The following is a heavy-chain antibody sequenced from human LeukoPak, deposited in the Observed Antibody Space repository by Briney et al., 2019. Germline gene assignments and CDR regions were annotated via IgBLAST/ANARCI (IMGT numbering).Heavy chain of an antibody. J-gene: IGHJ4*02. CDR1: GGSISSGGYS. CDR3: ARGCDSSGYRNEYFDS. Sequence: SQTLSLTCAVSGGSISSGGYSWSWIRQPPGKGLEWIGDIYHSGSTYYIPSLKSRVTISADRSKNQFSLKLSSVTAADTAVYCCARGCDSSGYRNEYFDSWGQGTLVTVSS. CDR2: IYHSGST. D-gene: IGHD3-22*01. V-gene: IGHV4-30-2*01.